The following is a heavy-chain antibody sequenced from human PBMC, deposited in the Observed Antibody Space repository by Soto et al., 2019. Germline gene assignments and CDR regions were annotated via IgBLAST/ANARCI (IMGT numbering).Heavy chain of an antibody. J-gene: IGHJ4*02. CDR1: GGSISSYY. D-gene: IGHD3-22*01. V-gene: IGHV4-59*08. CDR3: ARSNYYDSSGYGNSDVH. Sequence: SETLSLTCTVSGGSISSYYWSWIRQPPGKGLEWIGYIYYSGSTNYNPSLKSRVTISVDTSKNQFSLKLSSVTAADTAVYYCARSNYYDSSGYGNSDVHWCQRTLLTISS. CDR2: IYYSGST.